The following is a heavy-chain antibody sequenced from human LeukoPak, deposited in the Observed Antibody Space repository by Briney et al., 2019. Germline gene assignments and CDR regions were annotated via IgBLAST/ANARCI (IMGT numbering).Heavy chain of an antibody. V-gene: IGHV1-3*01. CDR3: ARPGFPHPVAVYPLDY. CDR1: GYNFINYA. D-gene: IGHD6-19*01. Sequence: GASVKVSCKASGYNFINYALHWVRLAPGQRLEWMGWINAASGDTEYSQNFQGRVTITRDTSASTAYMELSRLRSEDTAVYYCARPGFPHPVAVYPLDYWGQGTQVTVST. CDR2: INAASGDT. J-gene: IGHJ4*02.